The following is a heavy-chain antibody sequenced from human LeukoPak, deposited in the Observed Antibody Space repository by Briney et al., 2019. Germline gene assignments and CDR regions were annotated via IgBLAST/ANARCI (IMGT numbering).Heavy chain of an antibody. Sequence: PSETLSLTCAVYGGSFSGYYWSWIRQPPGKGLEWIGEINHSGSTNYNPSLKSRVTISVDTSKNQFSLKLSSVTAADTAVYFCARGRVSSSTWHSTSYYYFYMDVWGKGTTVTVSS. CDR2: INHSGST. J-gene: IGHJ6*03. CDR1: GGSFSGYY. D-gene: IGHD2/OR15-2a*01. CDR3: ARGRVSSSTWHSTSYYYFYMDV. V-gene: IGHV4-34*01.